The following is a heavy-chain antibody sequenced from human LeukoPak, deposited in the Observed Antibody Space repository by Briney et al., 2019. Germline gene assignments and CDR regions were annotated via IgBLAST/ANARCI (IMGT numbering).Heavy chain of an antibody. CDR1: GFTFSNTY. CDR2: IYSGGNT. CDR3: ARGTVTAPDY. D-gene: IGHD2-21*02. Sequence: GGSLRLSCAASGFTFSNTYMSWVRQAPEKGLEWVSIIYSGGNTYYADSVKGRFTISRDNSKNTLYLQMNRLRPEDTAVYYCARGTVTAPDYWGQGTLVTVSS. J-gene: IGHJ4*02. V-gene: IGHV3-53*01.